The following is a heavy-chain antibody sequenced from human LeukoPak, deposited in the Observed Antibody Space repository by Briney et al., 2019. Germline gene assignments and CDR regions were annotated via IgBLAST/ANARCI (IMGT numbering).Heavy chain of an antibody. CDR2: VYYTGST. D-gene: IGHD4-23*01. Sequence: SETLSLTCTVSGGSISSYYWSWVRQPPGKGLEWIGFVYYTGSTNYSPSLKSRVTISVDTSKNQFSLKLRSVTAADTAVYYCARYLDYGGNSRVFQHWGQGTLVTVSS. J-gene: IGHJ1*01. V-gene: IGHV4-59*01. CDR1: GGSISSYY. CDR3: ARYLDYGGNSRVFQH.